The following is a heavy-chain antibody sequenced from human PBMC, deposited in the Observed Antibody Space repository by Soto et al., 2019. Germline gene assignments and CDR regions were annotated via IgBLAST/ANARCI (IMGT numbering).Heavy chain of an antibody. CDR3: ARKSLLSPWTLNY. V-gene: IGHV3-33*01. D-gene: IGHD3-10*01. CDR1: GFTFSSYD. J-gene: IGHJ4*02. CDR2: IWYDGTNK. Sequence: SLRLSCAASGFTFSSYDMHWVRQAPGKGLEWVAVIWYDGTNKYYVDSAKGRFTISRDNSQNTLYLQMNSLRAEDTAVYYCARKSLLSPWTLNYWGQGTLVTVSS.